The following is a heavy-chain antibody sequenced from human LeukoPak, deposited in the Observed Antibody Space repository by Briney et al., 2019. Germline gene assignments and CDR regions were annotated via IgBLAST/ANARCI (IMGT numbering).Heavy chain of an antibody. J-gene: IGHJ4*02. Sequence: GGSLRLSSAASGFTVRSNYISWVRRAPGKVLEWVSIIYSTGTTYYADSVKGRFTISRDNAKNSLYLQMNSLRAEDTAVYYCASYDYGDYVAFDYWGQGTLVTVSS. CDR2: IYSTGTT. CDR3: ASYDYGDYVAFDY. V-gene: IGHV3-53*01. D-gene: IGHD4-17*01. CDR1: GFTVRSNY.